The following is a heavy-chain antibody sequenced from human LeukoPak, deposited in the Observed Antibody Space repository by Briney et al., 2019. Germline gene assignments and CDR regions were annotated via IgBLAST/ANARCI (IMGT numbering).Heavy chain of an antibody. Sequence: SETLSLTCTVSGGSISSGTYYWTWIRQPAGKGLEWIGRIHSSGTANYNPSLNSRVNLLLDTSRNQFSLSLNSVTAADTAVYYCARAEDPRRYSGYDSHDYFDSWGQGTLVTVSS. J-gene: IGHJ4*02. V-gene: IGHV4-61*02. CDR3: ARAEDPRRYSGYDSHDYFDS. CDR1: GGSISSGTYY. CDR2: IHSSGTA. D-gene: IGHD5-12*01.